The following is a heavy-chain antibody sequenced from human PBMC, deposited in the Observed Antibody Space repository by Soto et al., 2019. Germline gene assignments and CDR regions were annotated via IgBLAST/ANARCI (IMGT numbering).Heavy chain of an antibody. Sequence: GGSLTLSCAASGFTFSSYAMHWVRQAPGKGLEWVAVISYDGSNKYYADSVKGRFTISRDNSKNTLYLQMSSLRAEDTAVYYCAREQERGRALTGFDYWGQGTLVTVSS. V-gene: IGHV3-30-3*01. D-gene: IGHD3-9*01. CDR1: GFTFSSYA. CDR2: ISYDGSNK. J-gene: IGHJ4*02. CDR3: AREQERGRALTGFDY.